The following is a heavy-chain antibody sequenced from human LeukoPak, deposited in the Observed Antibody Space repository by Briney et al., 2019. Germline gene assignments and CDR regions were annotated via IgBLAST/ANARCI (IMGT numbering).Heavy chain of an antibody. CDR1: GGSIRSYY. CDR2: IYYSGST. D-gene: IGHD5-18*01. J-gene: IGHJ3*02. CDR3: ATYTAMVTDDAFDI. Sequence: PSETLSLTCTVSGGSIRSYYWSWIRQPPGKGLEWIGYIYYSGSTNYNPSLKSRVTISVDTSKNQFSLKLSSVTAADTAVYYCATYTAMVTDDAFDIWGQGTMATVSS. V-gene: IGHV4-59*12.